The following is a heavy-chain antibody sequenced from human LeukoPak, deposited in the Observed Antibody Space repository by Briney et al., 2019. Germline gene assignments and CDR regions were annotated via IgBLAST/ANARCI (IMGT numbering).Heavy chain of an antibody. CDR1: GGSISNYC. V-gene: IGHV4-59*01. CDR2: ICYSGST. D-gene: IGHD5-18*01. J-gene: IGHJ4*02. CDR3: ARGYTYGPPVEY. Sequence: SETLSLTCTVSGGSISNYCWSWIRQPPGRGLEWIGYICYSGSTNYNPSLKSRVTISVDTSKNQFSLKLSSVTAADTAVYYCARGYTYGPPVEYWGQGTLVTVSS.